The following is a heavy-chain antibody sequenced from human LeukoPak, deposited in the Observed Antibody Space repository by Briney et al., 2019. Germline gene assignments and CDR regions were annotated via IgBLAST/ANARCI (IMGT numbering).Heavy chain of an antibody. V-gene: IGHV1-18*01. CDR2: ISNYNGNT. J-gene: IGHJ5*02. CDR3: ARADYYYDSSGYYWFDP. Sequence: GASVKVSCKASGYTFINYGITWVRQAPGQGLERMGWISNYNGNTNYAQKFQGRVTMTTGTSTTTAYMELRSLRSDDTAVYYCARADYYYDSSGYYWFDPWGQGTLVTVSS. CDR1: GYTFINYG. D-gene: IGHD3-22*01.